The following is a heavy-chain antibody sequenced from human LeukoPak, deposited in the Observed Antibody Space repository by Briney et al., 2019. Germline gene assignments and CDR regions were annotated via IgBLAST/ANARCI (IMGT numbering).Heavy chain of an antibody. Sequence: GGSLRLSCVASGFTLSTYWMHWVRQAPGKGLVWVSRINSDGSATSYADSVMVRFTISRDNSKNTLFLQMNSLRAEDTAVYYCAKKRGHSENGGYFDLWGRGTLVTVSS. J-gene: IGHJ2*01. CDR3: AKKRGHSENGGYFDL. CDR1: GFTLSTYW. CDR2: INSDGSAT. V-gene: IGHV3-74*01. D-gene: IGHD1-26*01.